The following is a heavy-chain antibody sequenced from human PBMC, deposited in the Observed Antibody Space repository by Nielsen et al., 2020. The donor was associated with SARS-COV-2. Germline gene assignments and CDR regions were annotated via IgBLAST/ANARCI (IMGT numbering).Heavy chain of an antibody. D-gene: IGHD2-2*02. V-gene: IGHV3-30*04. Sequence: WIRQPPGKGLEWVAVISYDGSNKYYADSVKGRFTISRDNSKNTLYLQMNSLRAEDTAVYYCARDYWYCSSTSCYTFYYYYGMDVWGQGTTVTVSS. J-gene: IGHJ6*02. CDR2: ISYDGSNK. CDR3: ARDYWYCSSTSCYTFYYYYGMDV.